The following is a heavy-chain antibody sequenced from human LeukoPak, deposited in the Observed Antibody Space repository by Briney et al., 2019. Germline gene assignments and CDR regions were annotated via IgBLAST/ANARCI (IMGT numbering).Heavy chain of an antibody. D-gene: IGHD1-1*01. V-gene: IGHV3-48*01. CDR2: IGIDRGNT. CDR1: GFPFIEYS. CDR3: ARDHNYAFDN. J-gene: IGHJ4*02. Sequence: GGSLRLSCTASGFPFIEYSMNWVRQAPGKGLEGISYIGIDRGNTKYADSVRGRFTISADKAKNSLYLQMNSLRVEDTAVYYCARDHNYAFDNWGQGTLVSVAS.